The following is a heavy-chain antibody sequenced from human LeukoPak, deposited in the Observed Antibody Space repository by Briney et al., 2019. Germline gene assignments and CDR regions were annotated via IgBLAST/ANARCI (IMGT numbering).Heavy chain of an antibody. CDR3: ARSLRYYYDSSGYYYYFDY. J-gene: IGHJ4*02. CDR2: IGTAGDT. CDR1: GFTFSSYD. V-gene: IGHV3-13*01. D-gene: IGHD3-22*01. Sequence: VVSLRLSCAASGFTFSSYDMHWGRQATGKGLESVSAIGTAGDTYYPGSVKVRFTISRENAKNSLYLQMNSLRAGDTAVYYCARSLRYYYDSSGYYYYFDYWGQGTLVTVSS.